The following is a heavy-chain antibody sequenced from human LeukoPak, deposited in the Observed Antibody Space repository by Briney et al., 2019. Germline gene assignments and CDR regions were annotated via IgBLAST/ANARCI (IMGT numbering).Heavy chain of an antibody. CDR2: IYNDGSTT. D-gene: IGHD5-24*01. V-gene: IGHV3-74*01. CDR1: GFPFRSWW. CDR3: ARPRMDYPYMDV. J-gene: IGHJ6*03. Sequence: GGTLRLSCAASGFPFRSWWMHWVRQAPGKGLVGRSGIYNDGSTTTYADSVERRLTISRDNARNTLYLQMSSLRAEDTAIYYCARPRMDYPYMDVWGKGTTVTVSS.